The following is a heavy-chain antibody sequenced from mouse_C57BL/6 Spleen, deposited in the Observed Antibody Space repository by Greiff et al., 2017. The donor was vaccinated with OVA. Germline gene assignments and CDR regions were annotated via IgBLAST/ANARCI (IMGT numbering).Heavy chain of an antibody. CDR2: IWTGGGT. J-gene: IGHJ4*01. CDR1: GFSLTSYP. D-gene: IGHD1-1*01. V-gene: IGHV2-9-1*01. CDR3: ARERDYGVYYYAMDY. Sequence: VMLVESGPGLVAPSQSLSITCTVSGFSLTSYPISWVRQPPGKGLEWLGVIWTGGGTNYNSALKSRLSISKDNSKSQVFLKMNSLQTDDTARYYCARERDYGVYYYAMDYWGQGTSVTVSS.